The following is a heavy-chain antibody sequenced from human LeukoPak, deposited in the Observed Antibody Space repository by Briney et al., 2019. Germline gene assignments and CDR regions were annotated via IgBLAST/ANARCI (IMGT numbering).Heavy chain of an antibody. CDR3: ARVKSPRAFDI. V-gene: IGHV4-59*01. CDR1: GGSFSGYY. Sequence: KASETLSLTCAVYGGSFSGYYWSWIRQPPGKGLEWIGYIYYSGSTNYNPSLKSRVTISVDTSKNQFSLKLSSVTAADTAVYYCARVKSPRAFDIWGQGTMVTVSS. J-gene: IGHJ3*02. CDR2: IYYSGST.